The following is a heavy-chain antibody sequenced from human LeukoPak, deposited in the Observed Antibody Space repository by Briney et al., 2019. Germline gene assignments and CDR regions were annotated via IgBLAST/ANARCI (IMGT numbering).Heavy chain of an antibody. Sequence: SETLSLTCAVSGYSISSGYYWGWIRQPPGKGLEWIGGLYHSGSTYYNPSLKSRVTISVDTSKNQFSLKLTSVTAADTAVYYCARGGYSNGYYNYFMDVWGKGTTVTVSS. J-gene: IGHJ6*03. V-gene: IGHV4-38-2*01. CDR3: ARGGYSNGYYNYFMDV. D-gene: IGHD4-11*01. CDR2: LYHSGST. CDR1: GYSISSGYY.